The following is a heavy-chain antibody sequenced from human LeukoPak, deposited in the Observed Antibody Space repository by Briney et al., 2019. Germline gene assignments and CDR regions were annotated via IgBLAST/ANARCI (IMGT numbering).Heavy chain of an antibody. Sequence: QPGGSLRLSCAASGFTFKRYHMSWVRQAPGKGLDWVSSIDGGGTNTYYADSVKGRFTISRDNSKNTLYLHMNSLRAEDTAIYYCAKTRGGSLHDGFDIWGQGTMVAVSS. CDR1: GFTFKRYH. CDR2: IDGGGTNT. D-gene: IGHD3-16*01. V-gene: IGHV3-23*01. CDR3: AKTRGGSLHDGFDI. J-gene: IGHJ3*02.